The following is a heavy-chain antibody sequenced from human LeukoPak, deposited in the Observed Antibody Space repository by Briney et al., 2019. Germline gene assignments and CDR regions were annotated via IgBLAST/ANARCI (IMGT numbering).Heavy chain of an antibody. Sequence: GGSRRFSGVASRLTLSTYWMNWVRQAPRKGLVWVARTNYDGSYTDYADSVKGRFIISRDNAKNTLCLQMNSLRAEDTAMYFCARERCIGTSCSRGMDVWGQGTTVSVSS. D-gene: IGHD2-2*01. CDR1: RLTLSTYW. CDR3: ARERCIGTSCSRGMDV. V-gene: IGHV3-74*01. CDR2: TNYDGSYT. J-gene: IGHJ6*02.